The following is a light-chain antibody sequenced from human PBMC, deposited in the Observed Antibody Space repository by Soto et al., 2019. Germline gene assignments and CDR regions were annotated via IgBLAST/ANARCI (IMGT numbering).Light chain of an antibody. J-gene: IGKJ4*01. V-gene: IGKV3-15*01. Sequence: EIVMTQSPATLSVSPGERATLSCRASQSVSSNLAWYQQKPGQAPRLLIYGASTRATGIPARFSGSGSGTEFTLTISSLQSVDFAVYYCQQRSNLLTFGGGTKVEIK. CDR3: QQRSNLLT. CDR1: QSVSSN. CDR2: GAS.